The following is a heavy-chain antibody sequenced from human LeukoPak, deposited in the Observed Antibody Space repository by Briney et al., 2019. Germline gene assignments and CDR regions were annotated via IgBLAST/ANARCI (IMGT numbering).Heavy chain of an antibody. V-gene: IGHV3-23*01. CDR3: ARGTDIVVVPAAMDYFDY. D-gene: IGHD2-2*01. Sequence: PGGSLRLSCAASGFTFSNYAMSWVRQAPGKGLEWVSSINGRGGSTYYADSVKGRFTISRDNSKNTLYLQMNSLRAEDTAVYYCARGTDIVVVPAAMDYFDYWGQGTLVTVSS. CDR2: INGRGGST. CDR1: GFTFSNYA. J-gene: IGHJ4*02.